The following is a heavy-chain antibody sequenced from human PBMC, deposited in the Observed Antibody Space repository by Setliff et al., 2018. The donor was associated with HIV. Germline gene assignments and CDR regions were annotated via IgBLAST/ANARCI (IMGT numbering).Heavy chain of an antibody. CDR3: ARDGWDYYGSGTYPPLYYFDS. CDR2: IIPILATS. Sequence: SVKVSCKASGDTFRSYAISWVRQAPGQGLEWMGRIIPILATSNYTQKFQGRVTITADKSTRTAYMELSRLRSEDTAVYYCARDGWDYYGSGTYPPLYYFDSWGQGTAVTVSS. V-gene: IGHV1-69*06. D-gene: IGHD3-10*01. CDR1: GDTFRSYA. J-gene: IGHJ4*03.